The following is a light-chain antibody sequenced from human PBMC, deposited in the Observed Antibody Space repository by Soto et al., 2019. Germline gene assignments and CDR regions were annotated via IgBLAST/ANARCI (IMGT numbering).Light chain of an antibody. Sequence: EIVLTQSPATRSCSPGERANISCRASQSVSSYLAWYQQKPGQAPRLLIYDASNRATGIPARFSGSGSGTDFTLTISSLEPEDFAVYYCQQRSNWPWTFGQGTKVDIK. J-gene: IGKJ1*01. CDR2: DAS. V-gene: IGKV3-11*01. CDR1: QSVSSY. CDR3: QQRSNWPWT.